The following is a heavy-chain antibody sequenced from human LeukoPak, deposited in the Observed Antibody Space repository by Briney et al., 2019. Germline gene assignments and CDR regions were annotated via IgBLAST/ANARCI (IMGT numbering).Heavy chain of an antibody. V-gene: IGHV4-59*01. CDR3: AGQWALRRIGNAFDI. J-gene: IGHJ3*02. Sequence: SETLSLTCTVSGGSISSYYGSWIRQPPGKGLEWLGYIYYSWSTNYNPSLKSRVTISVDTSKNQFSLKLSSVTAADTAVYYCAGQWALRRIGNAFDIWGQGTMVTVSS. CDR1: GGSISSYY. D-gene: IGHD1-26*01. CDR2: IYYSWST.